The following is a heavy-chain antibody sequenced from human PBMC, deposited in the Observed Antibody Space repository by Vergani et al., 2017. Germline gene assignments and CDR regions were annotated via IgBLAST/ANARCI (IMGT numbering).Heavy chain of an antibody. CDR3: ARDKHSPIAAAGSSRFDP. CDR1: GFTVSSNY. Sequence: VQLVESGGGLVQPGGSLRLSCAASGFTVSSNYMSWVRQAPGKGLEWVAVISYDGSNKYYADSVKGRFTISRDNSKNTLYLQMNSLRAEDTAVYYCARDKHSPIAAAGSSRFDPWGQGTLVTVSS. CDR2: ISYDGSNK. V-gene: IGHV3-30*03. J-gene: IGHJ5*02. D-gene: IGHD6-13*01.